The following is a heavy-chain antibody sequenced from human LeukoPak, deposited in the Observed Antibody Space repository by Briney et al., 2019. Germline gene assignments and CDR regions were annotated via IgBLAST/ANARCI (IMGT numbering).Heavy chain of an antibody. Sequence: GGSLRLSCAASGFTFSDYWMHWVRQTPGKGLVWVSRIDADGGDRNYADSVEGRFTISRDNAKNTLYLQMDSLGAEDTALYYCTGSRIVRTYGGVHFYYGMDVWGKGTTVTVSS. CDR2: IDADGGDR. D-gene: IGHD3-16*01. CDR3: TGSRIVRTYGGVHFYYGMDV. V-gene: IGHV3-74*01. J-gene: IGHJ6*04. CDR1: GFTFSDYW.